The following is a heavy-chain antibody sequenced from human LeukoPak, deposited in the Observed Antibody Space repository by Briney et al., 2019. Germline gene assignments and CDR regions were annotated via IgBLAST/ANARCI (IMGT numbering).Heavy chain of an antibody. CDR3: ARLGAARTFDY. D-gene: IGHD6-6*01. V-gene: IGHV4-34*01. Sequence: SETLSLTCAVYGGSFSGYYWSWIRQPPGKGLEWIGEINHSGSTNYNLSLKSRVTISVDTSKNQFSLKLSSVTAADTAVYYCARLGAARTFDYWGQGTLVTVSS. J-gene: IGHJ4*02. CDR1: GGSFSGYY. CDR2: INHSGST.